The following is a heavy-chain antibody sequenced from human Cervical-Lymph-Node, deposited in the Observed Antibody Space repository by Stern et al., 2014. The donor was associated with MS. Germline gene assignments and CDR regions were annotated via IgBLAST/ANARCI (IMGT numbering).Heavy chain of an antibody. J-gene: IGHJ3*02. CDR3: ARVPGATPAFDI. CDR2: IHTNTGNP. CDR1: GYTFTHYA. V-gene: IGHV7-4-1*02. D-gene: IGHD1-26*01. Sequence: VQLVESGSELEKPGASVKVSCTASGYTFTHYALNWVRQAPRQGLAWMGLIHTNTGNPTSARGFTGRFVFSLDTSVSTAYLHISRLKTEDTATYDCARVPGATPAFDIWGQGTMVTVSS.